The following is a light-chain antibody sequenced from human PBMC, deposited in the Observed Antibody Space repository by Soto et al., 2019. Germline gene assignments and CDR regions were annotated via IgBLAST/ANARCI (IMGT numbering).Light chain of an antibody. CDR2: DVS. Sequence: QSVLTQPASVSGSPGQSITISCTGTSSDVGGYNYVSWYLQHPGKVPKLMIYDVSNRPSGVSNRFSGSKSGNTASLTISGLQAEDEADYYCSSYTSTSTYVFGTGTKLTVL. V-gene: IGLV2-14*03. J-gene: IGLJ1*01. CDR3: SSYTSTSTYV. CDR1: SSDVGGYNY.